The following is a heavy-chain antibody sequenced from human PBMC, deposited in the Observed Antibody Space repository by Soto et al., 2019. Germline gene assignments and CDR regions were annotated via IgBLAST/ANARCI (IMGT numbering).Heavy chain of an antibody. CDR2: VYYSGST. V-gene: IGHV4-59*08. D-gene: IGHD2-15*01. Sequence: QVQLQESGPGLVKPSETLSLTCTVSGGSIRSYYWSWIRQPPGKGLEWIGYVYYSGSTNYNPSLKIRXXMXAXXSKTQFSLRLSSAIAADTAVYYCARHGTPPSAGGIWGQGTLVTVSS. CDR1: GGSIRSYY. CDR3: ARHGTPPSAGGI. J-gene: IGHJ4*02.